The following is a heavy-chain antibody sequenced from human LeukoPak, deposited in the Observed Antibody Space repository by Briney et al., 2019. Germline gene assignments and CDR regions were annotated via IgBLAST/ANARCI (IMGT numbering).Heavy chain of an antibody. CDR2: ISGSGGAT. CDR1: EFSVSINF. CDR3: ARGGVDHYGSGTYYLMYYFDH. J-gene: IGHJ4*02. D-gene: IGHD3-10*01. V-gene: IGHV3-23*01. Sequence: GGSLRLSCAASEFSVSINFMSWVRQAPGKGLEWVSGISGSGGATYYADSVKGRFTVSRDDPHNTLYLQMNSVRAEDTAVYFCARGGVDHYGSGTYYLMYYFDHWGQGALVTVSS.